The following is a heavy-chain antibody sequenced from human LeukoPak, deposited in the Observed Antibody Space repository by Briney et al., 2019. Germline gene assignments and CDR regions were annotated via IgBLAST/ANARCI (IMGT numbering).Heavy chain of an antibody. V-gene: IGHV3-9*01. D-gene: IGHD2-15*01. CDR3: ARDNTYYSGSRYYDRFDY. Sequence: PGGSLRLSCAASGFTFDDYAMHWVRQAPGKGLEWVSGISWNSGSIGYADSVKGRFTISRDNARNSLYLQMNSLTAEDTAVYYCARDNTYYSGSRYYDRFDYWGQGTLVTVSS. CDR2: ISWNSGSI. J-gene: IGHJ4*02. CDR1: GFTFDDYA.